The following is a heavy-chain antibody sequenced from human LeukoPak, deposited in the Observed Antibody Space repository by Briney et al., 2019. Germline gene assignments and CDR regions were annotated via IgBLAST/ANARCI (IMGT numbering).Heavy chain of an antibody. Sequence: SETLSLTCTVSGGSISSSSYYWGWIRQPPGKGLEWIGSIYYSGSTYYNPSLKSRVTISVNTSKNQFSLKLSSVTAADTAVYYCARHFYSGKGWFDPWGQGTLVTVSS. CDR3: ARHFYSGKGWFDP. D-gene: IGHD1-26*01. V-gene: IGHV4-39*01. CDR2: IYYSGST. CDR1: GGSISSSSYY. J-gene: IGHJ5*02.